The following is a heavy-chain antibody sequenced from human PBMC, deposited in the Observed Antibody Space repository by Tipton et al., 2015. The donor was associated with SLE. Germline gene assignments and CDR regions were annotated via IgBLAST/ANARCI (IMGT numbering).Heavy chain of an antibody. V-gene: IGHV3-30*02. CDR3: AKDGLYSSAWYFDY. Sequence: GSLRLSCAASGFTSSSYGMHWVRQAPGKGLEWVAFIRYDGSNKYYADSVKGRFTISRDNSKNTLYLQMNSLRAEDTAVYYCAKDGLYSSAWYFDYWGRGTLITVSS. CDR2: IRYDGSNK. CDR1: GFTSSSYG. D-gene: IGHD3-22*01. J-gene: IGHJ4*02.